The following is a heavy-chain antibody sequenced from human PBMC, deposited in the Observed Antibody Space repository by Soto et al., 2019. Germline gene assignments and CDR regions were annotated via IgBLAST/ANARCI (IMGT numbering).Heavy chain of an antibody. D-gene: IGHD5-12*01. CDR1: GFTFSSYS. Sequence: GGSLRLSCAASGFTFSSYSMNWVRQAPGKGLEWVSYISSSSSTIYYADSVKGRFTISRDNAKNSLYLQMNSLRAEDTAVYYCARAGGGIVATHDAFDIWGQGTMVTVSS. J-gene: IGHJ3*02. CDR2: ISSSSSTI. V-gene: IGHV3-48*04. CDR3: ARAGGGIVATHDAFDI.